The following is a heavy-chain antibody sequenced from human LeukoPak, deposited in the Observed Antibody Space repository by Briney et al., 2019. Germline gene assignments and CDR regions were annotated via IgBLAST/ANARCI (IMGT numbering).Heavy chain of an antibody. CDR2: ISGSGRTT. CDR1: GFTFSNHA. Sequence: RSGGSLRLSCAASGFTFSNHAMSWVRQAPGEGLQWVSVISGSGRTTEYADSVKGRFTISRDNSKNTLSLQMNSLRVEDTAIYYCAKNVVVKRYFDYWGQGTLITVSS. J-gene: IGHJ4*02. CDR3: AKNVVVKRYFDY. V-gene: IGHV3-23*01. D-gene: IGHD2-15*01.